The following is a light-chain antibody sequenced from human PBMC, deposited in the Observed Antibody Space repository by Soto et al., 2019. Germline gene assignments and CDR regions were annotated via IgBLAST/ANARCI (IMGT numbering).Light chain of an antibody. CDR2: DVS. CDR1: SSDVGGYNY. J-gene: IGLJ2*01. Sequence: QSALTQPGSVSGSPGQTITISSTGTSSDVGGYNYVSWYQQHPGKAPKLMIYDVSNRPSGVSNRFSGTKSGNTASLTISGLQAEHEADYYCSSYTSSSTPLFGGGTKLTVL. V-gene: IGLV2-14*01. CDR3: SSYTSSSTPL.